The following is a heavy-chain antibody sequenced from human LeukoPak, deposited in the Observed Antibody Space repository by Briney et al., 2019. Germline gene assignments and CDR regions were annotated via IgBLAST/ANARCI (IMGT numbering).Heavy chain of an antibody. CDR1: GFTFSSYS. D-gene: IGHD6-13*01. V-gene: IGHV3-48*04. CDR2: ISSSSSTI. J-gene: IGHJ4*02. Sequence: PGGSLRLSCAASGFTFSSYSTNWVRQAPGKGLEWVSYISSSSSTIYYADSVKGRFTISRDNAKNSLYLQMNSLRAEDTAVYYCARDGVSYSSSWYDYWGQGTLVTVSS. CDR3: ARDGVSYSSSWYDY.